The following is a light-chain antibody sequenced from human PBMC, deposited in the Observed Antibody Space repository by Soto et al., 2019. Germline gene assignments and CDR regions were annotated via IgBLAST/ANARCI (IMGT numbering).Light chain of an antibody. V-gene: IGKV1-12*01. Sequence: IQMTQSPSSVSASVGDRVTITCRASQDIGNWVLWYQQNPGKAPKLLIFGASSLQSCVPSRFSCNRSGTDFTLTVSSLQPEDSAIYFCQPGHSVPPTFGQGTQVEI. CDR1: QDIGNW. CDR2: GAS. J-gene: IGKJ1*01. CDR3: QPGHSVPPT.